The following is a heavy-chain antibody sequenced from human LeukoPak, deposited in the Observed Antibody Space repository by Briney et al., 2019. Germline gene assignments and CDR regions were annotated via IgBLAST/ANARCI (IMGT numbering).Heavy chain of an antibody. J-gene: IGHJ5*02. CDR3: ARQLWFGESSNWFDP. Sequence: SETLSLTCTVSGGSISSYYWSWIRQPPGKGLEGIGYIYYSGSTNYNPSLKSRVTISVDTSKNQFSLKLRSVTAADTAVYYCARQLWFGESSNWFDPWGQGTLVTVSS. CDR1: GGSISSYY. D-gene: IGHD3-10*01. V-gene: IGHV4-59*08. CDR2: IYYSGST.